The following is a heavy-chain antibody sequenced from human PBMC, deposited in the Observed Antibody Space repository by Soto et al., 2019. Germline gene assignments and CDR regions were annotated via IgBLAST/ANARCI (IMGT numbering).Heavy chain of an antibody. CDR3: AHSVDSSLIPYFHH. CDR2: IYWNDDK. J-gene: IGHJ1*01. D-gene: IGHD3-16*01. CDR1: GFSLSTSRRG. Sequence: GSGPTLVNPTQTLTLTCSFSGFSLSTSRRGVGWVRQPPGKALEWLALIYWNDDKRYSPSLKSRLTITKDTSKNQVVLTMTNMDPVDTATYYCAHSVDSSLIPYFHHWGQGTLVTVSS. V-gene: IGHV2-5*01.